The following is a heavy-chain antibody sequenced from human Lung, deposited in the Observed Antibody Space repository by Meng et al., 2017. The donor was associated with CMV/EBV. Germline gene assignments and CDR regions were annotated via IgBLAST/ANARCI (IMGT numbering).Heavy chain of an antibody. CDR1: GFTFSSYS. CDR3: AVYCSSTSCHRDGMDV. V-gene: IGHV3-21*01. D-gene: IGHD2-2*01. CDR2: ISSSSSYI. J-gene: IGHJ6*02. Sequence: GGSLRLXCAAPGFTFSSYSMTGFPQAPGKGLEWVSSISSSSSYIYYADSVKGRFTISRDNAKNSLYLQMNSLRAEDTAVYYCAVYCSSTSCHRDGMDVWGQGTTVTVSS.